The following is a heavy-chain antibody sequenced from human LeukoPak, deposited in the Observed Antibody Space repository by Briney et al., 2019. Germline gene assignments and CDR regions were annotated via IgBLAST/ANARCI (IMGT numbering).Heavy chain of an antibody. Sequence: GGSLRLSCAASGFTLSSYWMHWVRQAPGKGLVWVSRINSDGSYINYADSVKGRFTISRDNAKNTLYLQMNRLRAEDTAVYYCGRFVSASYGQGDYWGQGTLVTVSS. J-gene: IGHJ4*02. V-gene: IGHV3-74*01. D-gene: IGHD1-26*01. CDR2: INSDGSYI. CDR3: GRFVSASYGQGDY. CDR1: GFTLSSYW.